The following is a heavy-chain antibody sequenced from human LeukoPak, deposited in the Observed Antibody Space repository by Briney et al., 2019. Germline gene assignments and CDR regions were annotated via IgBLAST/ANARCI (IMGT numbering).Heavy chain of an antibody. CDR1: GYSFTSYW. CDR3: ARHGPLYSSGSGMDV. V-gene: IGHV5-51*01. D-gene: IGHD6-19*01. J-gene: IGHJ6*02. CDR2: IYPADSDT. Sequence: HGESLKISCKGSGYSFTSYWIGWVRQMPGKGLEWMGIIYPADSDTRYSPSFQGQVTISADKSISTAYLQWSSLKASDTAMYYCARHGPLYSSGSGMDVWGQGSTVTVSS.